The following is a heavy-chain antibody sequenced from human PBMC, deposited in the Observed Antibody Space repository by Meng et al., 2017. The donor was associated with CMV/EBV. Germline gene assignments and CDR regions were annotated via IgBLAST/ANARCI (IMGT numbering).Heavy chain of an antibody. D-gene: IGHD6-13*01. V-gene: IGHV3-23*03. Sequence: GESLKISCAASGFTFSNSGMRWVRQAPGKGLEWVSVIYNGGNNKYYVDSVKGRFTISRDDSKNTLYLQMDSLRAEDTAVYYCASGGSRWCVPFGYWGQGTLVTVSS. CDR3: ASGGSRWCVPFGY. J-gene: IGHJ4*02. CDR2: IYNGGNNK. CDR1: GFTFSNSG.